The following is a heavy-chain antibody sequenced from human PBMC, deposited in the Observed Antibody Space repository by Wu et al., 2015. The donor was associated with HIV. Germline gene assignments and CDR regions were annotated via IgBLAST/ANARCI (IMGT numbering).Heavy chain of an antibody. J-gene: IGHJ4*02. CDR1: GYTFTDYY. CDR2: INPNGGGI. Sequence: QVQLVQSGAEVKKPGASVKVSCKASGYTFTDYYLHWVRQAPGQGLEWMGWINPNGGGIDYAQKFQGRVTMIRDTSISTAYMELAGLRSDDTAIYYCATEGAGGISVVGGLLFDYWGQGTLVTVSS. V-gene: IGHV1-2*02. CDR3: ATEGAGGISVVGGLLFDY. D-gene: IGHD3-10*01.